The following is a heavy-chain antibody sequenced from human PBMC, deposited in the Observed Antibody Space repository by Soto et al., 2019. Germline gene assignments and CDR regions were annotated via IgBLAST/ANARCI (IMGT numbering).Heavy chain of an antibody. CDR2: INSDGSST. Sequence: GGSLRLSCAASGFTFSSYWMHWVRQAPGKGLVWVSRINSDGSSTSYADSVKGRFTISRDNAKNTLYLQMNSLRAEDTAVYYCARDKYYDILTGYSQEGSNWFDPWGQGTLVTVSS. V-gene: IGHV3-74*01. J-gene: IGHJ5*02. CDR1: GFTFSSYW. D-gene: IGHD3-9*01. CDR3: ARDKYYDILTGYSQEGSNWFDP.